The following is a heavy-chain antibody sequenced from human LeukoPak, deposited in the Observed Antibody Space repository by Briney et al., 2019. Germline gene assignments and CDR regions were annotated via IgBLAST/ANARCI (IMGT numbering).Heavy chain of an antibody. CDR1: GYTFTGYY. CDR3: ARGHGSGNSYGLIHDH. CDR2: LNPNTGSK. D-gene: IGHD3-10*01. J-gene: IGHJ4*02. V-gene: IGHV1-2*02. Sequence: ASVKVSCKASGYTFTGYYIRWVRQAPGQGLEWMGWLNPNTGSKNYAQKLEGRVTMTRDTSISTAYMELGRLSSDDTAVYYCARGHGSGNSYGLIHDHWGQGTLVIVSS.